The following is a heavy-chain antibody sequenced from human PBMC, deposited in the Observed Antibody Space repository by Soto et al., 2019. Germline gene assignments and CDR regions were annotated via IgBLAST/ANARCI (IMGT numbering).Heavy chain of an antibody. V-gene: IGHV4-4*02. CDR1: GDSISGSQW. CDR2: ISHTGTP. J-gene: IGHJ4*02. CDR3: ARGISSRDEYFDY. D-gene: IGHD2-2*01. Sequence: QVQLQESGPGLVKPSETLSLTCAVSGDSISGSQWWSWVRLPPGKGLEWIGEISHTGTPNYNPSLKSRVTMSVDKPKNQFSLNLTSVTAADTAAYYCARGISSRDEYFDYCGQGPVVTVSP.